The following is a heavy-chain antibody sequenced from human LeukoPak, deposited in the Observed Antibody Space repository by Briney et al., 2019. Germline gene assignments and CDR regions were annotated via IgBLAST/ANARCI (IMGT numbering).Heavy chain of an antibody. CDR2: IYYSGST. Sequence: PSETLSLTCTVSGGSISSYYWSWIRQPPGKGLEWIGYIYYSGSTNYNPSLKSRVTISVDTSKNQFSLKLSSVTAADTAEYYCARGQYYYDSSTYSPADAFDIWGQGTMVTVSS. J-gene: IGHJ3*02. V-gene: IGHV4-59*01. D-gene: IGHD3-22*01. CDR1: GGSISSYY. CDR3: ARGQYYYDSSTYSPADAFDI.